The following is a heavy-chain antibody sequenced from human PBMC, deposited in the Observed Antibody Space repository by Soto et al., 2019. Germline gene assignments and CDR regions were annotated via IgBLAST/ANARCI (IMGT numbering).Heavy chain of an antibody. V-gene: IGHV1-2*04. D-gene: IGHD3-10*01. CDR3: ARAIPPSLWFGADSGYMDV. Sequence: ASVKVSCKASGYTFTGYYMHWVRQAPGQGLEWMGWINPNSGGTNYAQKFQGWVTMTRDTSISTAYMELSRLRSDDTAVYYCARAIPPSLWFGADSGYMDVWGKGTTVTVSS. J-gene: IGHJ6*03. CDR2: INPNSGGT. CDR1: GYTFTGYY.